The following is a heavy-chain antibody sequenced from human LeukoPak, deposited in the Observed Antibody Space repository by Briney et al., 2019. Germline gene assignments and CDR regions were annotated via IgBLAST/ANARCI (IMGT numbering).Heavy chain of an antibody. V-gene: IGHV4-39*07. CDR3: ARDRNDYGDPRDAFDI. CDR2: IYYSGST. CDR1: GGSISSSSYY. D-gene: IGHD4-17*01. Sequence: SETLSLTCTVSGGSISSSSYYWGWIRQPPGKGLEWIGSIYYSGSTYYNPSLKSRVTISVDTSKNQFSLKLSSVTAADTAVYYCARDRNDYGDPRDAFDIWGQGTMVTVSS. J-gene: IGHJ3*02.